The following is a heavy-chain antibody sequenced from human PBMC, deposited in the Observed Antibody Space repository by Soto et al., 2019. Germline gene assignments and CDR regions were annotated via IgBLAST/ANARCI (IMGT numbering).Heavy chain of an antibody. CDR3: ARAVTYYSYYMDV. D-gene: IGHD4-4*01. Sequence: SETLSLTCTVSGGSISTYYWSWIRRPPGKGLEWIGYIYYSGNTNYNPSLKSRVTISVDTSKNQFSLHLSSVTAADTAVYYCARAVTYYSYYMDVWDKGTTVTVSS. V-gene: IGHV4-59*01. CDR1: GGSISTYY. J-gene: IGHJ6*03. CDR2: IYYSGNT.